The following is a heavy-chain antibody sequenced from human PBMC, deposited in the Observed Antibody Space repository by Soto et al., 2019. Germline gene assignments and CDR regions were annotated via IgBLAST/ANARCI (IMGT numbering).Heavy chain of an antibody. CDR1: GFTFSGHW. D-gene: IGHD2-2*02. Sequence: EVQLVESGGDLVRPGGSLRLSCAASGFTFSGHWMHWVRQVPGKGLEWVSRVNTDGGTSAYADSVKGRFTISRENAKNTLSLQMSGLRAEDAAVYYCAREAGYCSTPSCYTRAFDTWGQGTTVSVSS. V-gene: IGHV3-74*03. CDR2: VNTDGGTS. CDR3: AREAGYCSTPSCYTRAFDT. J-gene: IGHJ3*02.